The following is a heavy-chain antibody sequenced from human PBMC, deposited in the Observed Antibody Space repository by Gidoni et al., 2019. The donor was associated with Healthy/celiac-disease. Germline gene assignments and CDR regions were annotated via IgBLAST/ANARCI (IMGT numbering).Heavy chain of an antibody. CDR2: ISSSSSSI. CDR1: GSTFRSYS. D-gene: IGHD6-6*01. Sequence: EVQLVESGGGLVKPGGSLRLDCAASGSTFRSYSMNWVRQAPGKGLEWVSSISSSSSSIYYADSVKGRFTISRDNAKNSLYLQMNSLRAEDTAVYYCARDLYGSSLSYGMDVWGQGTTVTVSS. V-gene: IGHV3-21*01. J-gene: IGHJ6*02. CDR3: ARDLYGSSLSYGMDV.